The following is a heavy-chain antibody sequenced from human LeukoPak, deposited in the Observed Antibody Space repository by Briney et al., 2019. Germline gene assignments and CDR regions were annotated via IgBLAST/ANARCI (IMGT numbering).Heavy chain of an antibody. Sequence: PGGSLRLSCAASGFNVSYYSMNWVRQASGKGLEWVSYISFSNSTLYYADSVRGRFTISRDNAKNSLSLQMNSLRAEDTAVYYCAGGGATSFDYWGQGILVTVSS. CDR3: AGGGATSFDY. J-gene: IGHJ4*02. CDR1: GFNVSYYS. CDR2: ISFSNSTL. D-gene: IGHD5-12*01. V-gene: IGHV3-48*04.